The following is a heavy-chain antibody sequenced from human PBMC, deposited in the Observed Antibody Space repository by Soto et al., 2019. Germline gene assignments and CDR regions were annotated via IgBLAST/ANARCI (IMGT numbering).Heavy chain of an antibody. CDR2: ISGSGVST. J-gene: IGHJ4*02. CDR1: GFTFSSYA. CDR3: AKDRQGSYFDY. V-gene: IGHV3-23*01. D-gene: IGHD1-26*01. Sequence: EVQLLESGGGLVQPGGSLRLSCAASGFTFSSYAMNWVRQAPGTGLEWVSTISGSGVSTYYADSVKGRFTISRDNSKNTLYLQMNSLRAEDTAVYYCAKDRQGSYFDYWGQGTLVTVSS.